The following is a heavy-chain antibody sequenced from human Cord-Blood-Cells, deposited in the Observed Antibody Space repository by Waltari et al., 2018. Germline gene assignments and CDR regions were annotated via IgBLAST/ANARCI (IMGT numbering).Heavy chain of an antibody. J-gene: IGHJ3*02. D-gene: IGHD6-19*01. CDR2: ISGSGGST. CDR1: GFNGSGKA. Sequence: EVQLLEAGGGLVQQGGSLRASCGASGFNGSGKAMSCVRQAPGKGLEWVSAISGSGGSTYYADSVKGRFTISRDNSKNTLYLQMNSLRAEDTAVYYCAKDGQSLGAFDIWGQGTMVTVSS. V-gene: IGHV3-23*01. CDR3: AKDGQSLGAFDI.